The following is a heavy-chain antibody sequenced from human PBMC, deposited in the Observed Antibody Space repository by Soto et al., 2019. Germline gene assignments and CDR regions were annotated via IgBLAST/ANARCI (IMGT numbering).Heavy chain of an antibody. Sequence: VQLLESGGGLVQPGGSLRLSCAASGFTFSRYAMSWVRQAPGKGLEWVSAISGSGSSTYYADSVKGRFTISRDNSKNTLCLQMNSLRAEDTAVYYCAKGQQWLVRDIDYWGQGTLVTVSS. J-gene: IGHJ4*02. CDR3: AKGQQWLVRDIDY. V-gene: IGHV3-23*01. D-gene: IGHD6-19*01. CDR1: GFTFSRYA. CDR2: ISGSGSST.